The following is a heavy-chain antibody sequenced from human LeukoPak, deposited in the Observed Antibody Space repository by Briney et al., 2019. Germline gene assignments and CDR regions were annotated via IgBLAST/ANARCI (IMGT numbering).Heavy chain of an antibody. Sequence: PSQTLSLTCTVSGGSISSYYWSWIRQPPGKGLEWIGYIYYSGSTNYNSSLKSRVTISVDTSKNQFSLKLSSVTAADTAVYYCARAYCSGGSCYSRYYYYGMDVWGQGTTVTVSS. D-gene: IGHD2-15*01. CDR1: GGSISSYY. V-gene: IGHV4-59*01. CDR2: IYYSGST. CDR3: ARAYCSGGSCYSRYYYYGMDV. J-gene: IGHJ6*02.